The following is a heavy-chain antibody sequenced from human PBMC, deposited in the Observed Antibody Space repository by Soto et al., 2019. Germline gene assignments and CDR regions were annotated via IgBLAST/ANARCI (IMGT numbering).Heavy chain of an antibody. Sequence: GESLKISCKCSGYSFTSYWIGWVRQMPGKGLEWMGIICPGDSDTRYSPSFQGQVTISADKSISTAYLQWSSLKASDTAMYYCARTSAAGKYYYVMDVWRQGTTVTVSS. J-gene: IGHJ6*02. CDR2: ICPGDSDT. V-gene: IGHV5-51*01. D-gene: IGHD6-13*01. CDR3: ARTSAAGKYYYVMDV. CDR1: GYSFTSYW.